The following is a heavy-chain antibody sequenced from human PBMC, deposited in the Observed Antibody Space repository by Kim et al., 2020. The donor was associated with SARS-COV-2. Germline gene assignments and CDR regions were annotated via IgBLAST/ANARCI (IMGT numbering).Heavy chain of an antibody. Sequence: SETLSLTCTVSGGSISSGDYYWSWIRQPPGKGLEWIGYIYYSGSTYYNPSLKSRVTISVDTSKNQFSLKLSSVTAADTAVYYCARVSGWLFDYYYGMDVWGQGTTVTVSS. J-gene: IGHJ6*02. CDR1: GGSISSGDYY. CDR3: ARVSGWLFDYYYGMDV. V-gene: IGHV4-30-4*01. D-gene: IGHD3-9*01. CDR2: IYYSGST.